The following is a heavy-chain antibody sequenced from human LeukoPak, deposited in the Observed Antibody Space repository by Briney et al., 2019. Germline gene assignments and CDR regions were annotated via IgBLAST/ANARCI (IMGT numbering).Heavy chain of an antibody. CDR1: GFTFSSYA. CDR2: ISGSGGST. J-gene: IGHJ4*02. Sequence: QPGGSLRLSCAASGFTFSSYAMSRVRQAPGKGLEWGSAISGSGGSTYYADSVKGPFTISRDNSKNTLYLQMNSLRAEDTAVSYCANIDFVSSGFYFDYWGQGTLVTVSS. V-gene: IGHV3-23*01. CDR3: ANIDFVSSGFYFDY. D-gene: IGHD6-19*01.